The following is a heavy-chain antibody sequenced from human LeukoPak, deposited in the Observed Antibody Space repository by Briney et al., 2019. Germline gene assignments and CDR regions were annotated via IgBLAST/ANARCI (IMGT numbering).Heavy chain of an antibody. J-gene: IGHJ4*02. V-gene: IGHV3-30*02. CDR2: IRYDGGNK. CDR3: AKEIWPTVTIPGRTYFDY. CDR1: AFTFRNYG. Sequence: GGSLRLSCAASAFTFRNYGMHWVRQAPGKGLEWVAFIRYDGGNKNYADSVKGRFTISRDNPKNTLYLQMNSLRTGDTAVYYCAKEIWPTVTIPGRTYFDYWGQGTLVTVSS. D-gene: IGHD4-17*01.